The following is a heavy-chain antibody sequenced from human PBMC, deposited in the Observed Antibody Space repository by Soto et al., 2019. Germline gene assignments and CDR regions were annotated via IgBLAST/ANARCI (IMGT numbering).Heavy chain of an antibody. CDR1: GGTFSSYA. CDR2: IIPIFGTA. J-gene: IGHJ6*02. Sequence: SVKVSCKASGGTFSSYAISWGRQAPGQGLEWMGGIIPIFGTANYAQKFQGRVTITADESTDTVYMELSRLRSEDTAVYFCARVRCFNGLCHTADYGMDVWGQGTTVTVSS. D-gene: IGHD2-8*01. CDR3: ARVRCFNGLCHTADYGMDV. V-gene: IGHV1-69*13.